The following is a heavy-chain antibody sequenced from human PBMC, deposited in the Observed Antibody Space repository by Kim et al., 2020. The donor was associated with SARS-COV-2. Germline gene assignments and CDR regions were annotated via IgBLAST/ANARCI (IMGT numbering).Heavy chain of an antibody. CDR3: ARVASKLRFLNFEY. V-gene: IGHV3-23*01. J-gene: IGHJ4*02. D-gene: IGHD3-3*01. Sequence: YADSGKGRFTISSDNAKSTRYLQLNSLRAEDTAVYYCARVASKLRFLNFEYWGQGTLVTVSP.